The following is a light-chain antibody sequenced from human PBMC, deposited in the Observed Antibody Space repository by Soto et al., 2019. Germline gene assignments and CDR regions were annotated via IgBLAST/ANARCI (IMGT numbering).Light chain of an antibody. Sequence: QSALTQPASVSGSPGQSITISCTGTSSDVGGYNSVSWYQQHPGKVPKLMIYEVSNRPSGVSNRFSGSKSGNTASLTISGLQAEDEADYYCSSYTSSSTQVFGTGTKLTVL. V-gene: IGLV2-14*01. J-gene: IGLJ1*01. CDR3: SSYTSSSTQV. CDR2: EVS. CDR1: SSDVGGYNS.